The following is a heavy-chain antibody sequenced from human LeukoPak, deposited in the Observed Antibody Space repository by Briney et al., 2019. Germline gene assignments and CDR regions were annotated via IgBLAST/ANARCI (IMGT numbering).Heavy chain of an antibody. CDR1: GGSTSSGSYY. J-gene: IGHJ5*02. D-gene: IGHD3-10*01. CDR2: IYTSGST. CDR3: ARGISYGSGRSPKLYNWFDP. V-gene: IGHV4-61*02. Sequence: PSETLSLTCTVSGGSTSSGSYYWSWIRQPAGKGLEWIGRIYTSGSTNYNPSLKSRVTISVDTSKNQFSLKLSSVTAADTAVYYCARGISYGSGRSPKLYNWFDPWGQGTLVTVSS.